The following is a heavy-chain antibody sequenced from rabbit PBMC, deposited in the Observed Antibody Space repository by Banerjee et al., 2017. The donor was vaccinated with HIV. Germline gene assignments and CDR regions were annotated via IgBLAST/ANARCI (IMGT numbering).Heavy chain of an antibody. D-gene: IGHD7-1*01. CDR2: INTISGDT. CDR3: ARDLTGVTGWNFGL. J-gene: IGHJ4*01. V-gene: IGHV1S45*01. Sequence: QEQLEESGGDLVKPEGSLALTCKASGFDFGFYWMGWVRQAPGKGLEWIACINTISGDTVYATWAKGRFTISKASWTTVTLQMTSLTAADTATYFCARDLTGVTGWNFGLWGPGTLVTVS. CDR1: GFDFGFYW.